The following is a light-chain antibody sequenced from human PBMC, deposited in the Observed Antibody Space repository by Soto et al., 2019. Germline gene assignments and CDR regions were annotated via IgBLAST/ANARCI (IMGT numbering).Light chain of an antibody. CDR1: QRISGAY. CDR3: QQSDTTPLT. J-gene: IGKJ4*01. Sequence: DILLTQSPSSLSGFVGDTVIITCRASQRISGAYVNWFQQQPGKAPKLPIYGASRLQPAVPSRLSGAGSGTEFALTITRLQPEDLGTYFCQQSDTTPLTFGGGTRV. V-gene: IGKV1-39*01. CDR2: GAS.